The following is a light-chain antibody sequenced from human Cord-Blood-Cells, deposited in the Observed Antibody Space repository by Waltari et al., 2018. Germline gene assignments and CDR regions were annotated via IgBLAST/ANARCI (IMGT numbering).Light chain of an antibody. CDR3: QQSYSTPLT. V-gene: IGKV1-39*01. CDR2: AAS. J-gene: IGKJ4*01. Sequence: DIQMTQSPSSLSASVGDRVTITCRASQSISSYLNWYQQKPGKAPKLLIYAASRLQSGVPSRFSGSGSGADCTLTISSLQPDDVATYYCQQSYSTPLTFGGGTKVEIK. CDR1: QSISSY.